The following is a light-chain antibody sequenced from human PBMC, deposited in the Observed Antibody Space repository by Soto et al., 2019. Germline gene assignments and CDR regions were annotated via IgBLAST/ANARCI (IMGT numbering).Light chain of an antibody. V-gene: IGKV3-11*01. CDR2: EAS. CDR3: QQRSDWPWT. Sequence: EIVLTQSPATLSLSPGERATLSCRASQSVSSYLAWYQRKPGQAPRLLMYEASNRATGIPARFSGGGSGTVFTLTISSLEPEDFAVYYCQQRSDWPWTFGQGTKVEIK. CDR1: QSVSSY. J-gene: IGKJ1*01.